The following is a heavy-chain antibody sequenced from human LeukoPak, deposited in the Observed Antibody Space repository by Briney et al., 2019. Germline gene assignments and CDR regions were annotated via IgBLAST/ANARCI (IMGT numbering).Heavy chain of an antibody. Sequence: PGGSLRLSCAASGFTFSSYAMSWVRQAPGMGLEWVANIKQDGSEKNYVDSAKGRFTISRDNAKNSLYLQMSSLRAEDTAVYYCVRNSPDGWDWGQGTLVTVSS. CDR3: VRNSPDGWD. J-gene: IGHJ4*02. V-gene: IGHV3-7*03. CDR1: GFTFSSYA. CDR2: IKQDGSEK. D-gene: IGHD1-26*01.